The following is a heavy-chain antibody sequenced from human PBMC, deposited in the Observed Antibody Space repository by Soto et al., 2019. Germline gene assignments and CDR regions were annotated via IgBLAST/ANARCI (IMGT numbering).Heavy chain of an antibody. V-gene: IGHV4-34*01. J-gene: IGHJ5*01. CDR1: GGSFSGYY. CDR3: ATYVFDSSGYQSWFVF. Sequence: LSLTCAVYGGSFSGYYWSWIRQPPGKGLEWIGEINHSGSTNYNPSLKSRVTISVDTSKNQFSLKLSSVTAADTAAYYCATYVFDSSGYQSWFVFWGQGTLVTVSS. D-gene: IGHD3-22*01. CDR2: INHSGST.